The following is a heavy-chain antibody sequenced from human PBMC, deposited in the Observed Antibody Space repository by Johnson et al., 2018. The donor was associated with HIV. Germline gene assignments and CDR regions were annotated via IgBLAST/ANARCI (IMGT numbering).Heavy chain of an antibody. CDR2: IRYDGSDK. V-gene: IGHV3-33*08. Sequence: VQVVESGGGVVQPGRSLKVSCSASRFTFSMHSMHWVRQAPGKGLEWVTFIRYDGSDKYYADSVKGRFTISRDNAKNSLYLQMHSPRGEDTAIYYCARGPFRGDFWSGFHSHDAFDIWGQGTMVTVSS. J-gene: IGHJ3*02. D-gene: IGHD3-3*01. CDR3: ARGPFRGDFWSGFHSHDAFDI. CDR1: RFTFSMHS.